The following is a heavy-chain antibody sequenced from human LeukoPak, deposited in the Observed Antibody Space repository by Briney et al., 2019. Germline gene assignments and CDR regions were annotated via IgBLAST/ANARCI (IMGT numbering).Heavy chain of an antibody. V-gene: IGHV3-30-3*01. Sequence: GGSLRLSCAASGFTFRNYAMHWVRQAPGKGLEWVAVISYDGSNKYYADSVKGRFTISRDNSKNTLDLQMTSLRPEDTAVYYCAREYYDSSGSKRSAFDIWGQGTMVTVSS. CDR3: AREYYDSSGSKRSAFDI. CDR1: GFTFRNYA. D-gene: IGHD3-22*01. J-gene: IGHJ3*02. CDR2: ISYDGSNK.